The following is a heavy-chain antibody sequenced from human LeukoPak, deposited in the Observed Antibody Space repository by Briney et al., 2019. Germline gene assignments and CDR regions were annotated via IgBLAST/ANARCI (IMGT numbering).Heavy chain of an antibody. D-gene: IGHD3-10*01. CDR1: GFTFSSYS. V-gene: IGHV3-21*01. Sequence: KSGGSLRLSCAASGFTFSSYSMNWVRQAPGKGLEWVSSISSSSSYIYYADSVKGRFTISRDNAKNSLYLQMNSLRAEDTAVYYCARDGLWFGEFATFDYWGQGTLVTVSS. CDR3: ARDGLWFGEFATFDY. J-gene: IGHJ4*02. CDR2: ISSSSSYI.